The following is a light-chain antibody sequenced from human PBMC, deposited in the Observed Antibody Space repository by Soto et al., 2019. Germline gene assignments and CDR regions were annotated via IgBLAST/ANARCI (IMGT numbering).Light chain of an antibody. CDR1: SSDVGGYNY. J-gene: IGLJ1*01. CDR3: SSYSSSTSFY. CDR2: DVT. Sequence: QSVLTQPASVSGSPGQPITISCTGTSSDVGGYNYVSWYQQHPGKAPKLMIYDVTNRPSGVSNRSSGSKSGNTASLTISGLQAEYEADYYCSSYSSSTSFYFGTRTKVTDL. V-gene: IGLV2-14*01.